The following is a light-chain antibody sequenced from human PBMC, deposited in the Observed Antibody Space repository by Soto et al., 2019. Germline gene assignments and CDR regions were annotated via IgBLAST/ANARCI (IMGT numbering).Light chain of an antibody. Sequence: EIVMTQSPATLSVSPGDRATLSCRASQSVSSNLAWYQQKPGQAPRLVIYGASTRATAIPARFSGSGSGTEFTLTISTLQPDDFATYYCQQFGTFGQGTKVDIK. CDR1: QSVSSN. CDR3: QQFGT. J-gene: IGKJ1*01. CDR2: GAS. V-gene: IGKV3-15*01.